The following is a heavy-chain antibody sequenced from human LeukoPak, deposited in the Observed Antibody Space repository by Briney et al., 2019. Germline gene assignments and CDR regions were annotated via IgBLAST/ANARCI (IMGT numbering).Heavy chain of an antibody. D-gene: IGHD2-21*02. Sequence: PGRSLRLSCAASGFTFSSYGMHWVRQAPGKGLEWVAVIWYDGSNKYYADSVKGRFTISRDNSKNTLYLQMNSLRAEDTAVYYCARDCGGGCYEAFDIWGQGTMVTVSS. V-gene: IGHV3-33*01. J-gene: IGHJ3*02. CDR3: ARDCGGGCYEAFDI. CDR1: GFTFSSYG. CDR2: IWYDGSNK.